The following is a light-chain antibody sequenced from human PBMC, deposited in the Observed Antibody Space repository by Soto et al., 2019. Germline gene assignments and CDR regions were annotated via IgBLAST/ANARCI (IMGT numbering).Light chain of an antibody. CDR1: QSVSSN. V-gene: IGKV3-15*01. CDR3: QQYNNWPRRT. CDR2: GAS. Sequence: EIVMTQSPATLSVSPVERASLSFRSSQSVSSNLAWYQQKPGQAPRLLIYGASTRATGIPARFSGSGSGTEFTLTISSLQSEDFAVYYCQQYNNWPRRTFGQGTKVDIK. J-gene: IGKJ1*01.